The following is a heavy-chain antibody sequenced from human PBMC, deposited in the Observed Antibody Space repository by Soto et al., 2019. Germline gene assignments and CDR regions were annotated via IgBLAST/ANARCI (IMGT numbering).Heavy chain of an antibody. CDR2: IDPSDSYT. CDR1: GYSFTSYW. D-gene: IGHD6-13*01. V-gene: IGHV5-10-1*01. CDR3: ERPIAEKYVFDI. J-gene: IGHJ3*02. Sequence: PGESLKISCKGSGYSFTSYWISWVRQMPGKGLEWMGRIDPSDSYTNYSPSFQGHVTISADKSISTAYLQWSSLKASDTAMYYCERPIAEKYVFDIWGQGTMVTVSS.